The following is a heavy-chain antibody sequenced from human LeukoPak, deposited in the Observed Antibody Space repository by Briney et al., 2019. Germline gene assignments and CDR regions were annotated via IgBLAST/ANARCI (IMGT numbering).Heavy chain of an antibody. J-gene: IGHJ3*02. V-gene: IGHV4-59*01. CDR2: IYYSGST. Sequence: SETLSLTCTVSGGSISSYYWSWIRQPPGKGLEWIGYIYYSGSTNYNPSLKSRVTISVDTSKNQFSLKLSSVTAADTAVYYCARGSRFGTYYGTDGFDIRGQGTMVAVSS. CDR1: GGSISSYY. CDR3: ARGSRFGTYYGTDGFDI. D-gene: IGHD3-22*01.